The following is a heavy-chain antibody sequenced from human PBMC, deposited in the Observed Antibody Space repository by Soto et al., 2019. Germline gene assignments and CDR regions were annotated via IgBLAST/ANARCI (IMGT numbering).Heavy chain of an antibody. Sequence: PGGSLRLSCAASGFTFSDYSMNWVRQAPGKGLEWVSHIAWGNTIYYADSVKGRFTISRDNGKNSLYLQMDSLRDEDTAVYYCARDGQRGYDCGYWGHGTLVTVSS. CDR3: ARDGQRGYDCGY. V-gene: IGHV3-48*02. D-gene: IGHD5-12*01. CDR1: GFTFSDYS. CDR2: IAWGNTI. J-gene: IGHJ4*01.